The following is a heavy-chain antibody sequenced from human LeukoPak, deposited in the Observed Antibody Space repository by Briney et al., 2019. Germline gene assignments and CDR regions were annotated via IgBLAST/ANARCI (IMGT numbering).Heavy chain of an antibody. Sequence: PGGCLRLSCAASGFTFSSYGMHWVRQAPGKGLEWVAVIWYDGSNKYYADSVKGRFTISRDNSKNTLYLQMNSLRAEDTAVYYCARDRRFEHYFDYWGQGTLVTVSS. CDR3: ARDRRFEHYFDY. V-gene: IGHV3-33*01. J-gene: IGHJ4*02. CDR1: GFTFSSYG. CDR2: IWYDGSNK. D-gene: IGHD3-9*01.